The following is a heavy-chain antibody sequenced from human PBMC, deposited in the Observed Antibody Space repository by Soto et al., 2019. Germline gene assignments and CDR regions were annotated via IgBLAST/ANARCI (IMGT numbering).Heavy chain of an antibody. CDR3: ARGYSSSWYANFDY. CDR2: INHSGST. J-gene: IGHJ4*02. V-gene: IGHV4-34*01. CDR1: GGSFSGYY. D-gene: IGHD6-13*01. Sequence: QVQLQQWGAGLLKPSETLSLTCAVYGGSFSGYYWSWIRQPPGKGLEWIGEINHSGSTNYNPSLKSRVTISVDTSKNHFSLKLSSVTAADTAVYYCARGYSSSWYANFDYWGQGTLVTVSS.